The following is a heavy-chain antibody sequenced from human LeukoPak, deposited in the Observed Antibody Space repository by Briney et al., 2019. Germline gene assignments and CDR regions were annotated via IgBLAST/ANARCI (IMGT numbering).Heavy chain of an antibody. CDR2: IRTKAYRGTT. Sequence: PGGSLRLSCAASGFTFSSYGMRWVRQAPGKGLEWVGLIRTKAYRGTTEYAASVKGRFTISRDDSKSIAYLQMNSLKTEDTALYYCLRYCSGGSCSSTADYWGQGALVTVSS. J-gene: IGHJ4*02. V-gene: IGHV3-49*04. CDR1: GFTFSSYG. D-gene: IGHD2-15*01. CDR3: LRYCSGGSCSSTADY.